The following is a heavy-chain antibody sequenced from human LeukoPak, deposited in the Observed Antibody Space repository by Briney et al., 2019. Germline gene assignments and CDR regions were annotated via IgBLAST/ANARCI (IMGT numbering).Heavy chain of an antibody. CDR1: GYTFTSYD. CDR2: MNPNSGNT. J-gene: IGHJ5*02. D-gene: IGHD3-3*01. Sequence: ASVKVSCKASGYTFTSYDINWVRQATCQGLEWMGWMNPNSGNTGYAQKFQGRVTMTRNTSISTAYMELSSLRSEDTAVYYCARGPHIYSDFWSGTFDPWGQGTLVTVSS. V-gene: IGHV1-8*01. CDR3: ARGPHIYSDFWSGTFDP.